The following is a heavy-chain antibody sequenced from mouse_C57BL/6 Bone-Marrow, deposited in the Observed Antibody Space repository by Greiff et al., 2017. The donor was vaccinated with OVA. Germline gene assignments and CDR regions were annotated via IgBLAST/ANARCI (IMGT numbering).Heavy chain of an antibody. V-gene: IGHV1-26*01. CDR1: GYTFTDYY. CDR2: INPNNGGT. D-gene: IGHD1-1*01. CDR3: VWGNYGSSYAMDY. J-gene: IGHJ4*01. Sequence: EVQLQQSGPELVKPGASVKISCKASGYTFTDYYMNWVKQSHGKSLEWIGDINPNNGGTSYNQKFKGKATLTVDKSSSTAYMELSSLTSEDSAVYYCVWGNYGSSYAMDYWGQGTSVTVSS.